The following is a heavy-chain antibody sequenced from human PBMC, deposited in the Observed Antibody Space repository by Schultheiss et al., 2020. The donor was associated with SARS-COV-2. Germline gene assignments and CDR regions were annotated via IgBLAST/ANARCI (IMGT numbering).Heavy chain of an antibody. CDR3: ARRVVWLWFRDEGMDV. V-gene: IGHV6-1*01. D-gene: IGHD3-10*01. CDR2: TYYRSKWYN. J-gene: IGHJ6*02. Sequence: TLSLTCAISGDSVSSNSAAWNWIRQSPSRGLEWLGRTYYRSKWYNDYAVSVKSRITINPDTSKNQFSLKLSSVTAADTAVYYCARRVVWLWFRDEGMDVWGQGTTVTVSS. CDR1: GDSVSSNSAA.